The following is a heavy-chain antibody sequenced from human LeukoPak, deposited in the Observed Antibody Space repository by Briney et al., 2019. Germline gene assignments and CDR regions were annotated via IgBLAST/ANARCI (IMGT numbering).Heavy chain of an antibody. D-gene: IGHD3-22*01. CDR1: GFTFSSYE. J-gene: IGHJ4*02. CDR3: ARENYYDSSGYPPFDY. V-gene: IGHV3-48*03. Sequence: GGSLRLSCAASGFTFSSYEMNWVRQAPGKGLEWVSYISSSGSTIYYADSVKGRFTISRDNAKNSLYLQMNSLRAEDTAVYYCARENYYDSSGYPPFDYWGQGTLVTVSS. CDR2: ISSSGSTI.